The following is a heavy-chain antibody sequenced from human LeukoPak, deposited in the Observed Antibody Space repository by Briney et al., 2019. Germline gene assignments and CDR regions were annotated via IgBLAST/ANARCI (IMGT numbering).Heavy chain of an antibody. D-gene: IGHD6-13*01. CDR1: GYTFTGYY. CDR3: ARGLKYSSSWYGDY. V-gene: IGHV1-2*02. J-gene: IGHJ4*02. Sequence: ASVKVSCKASGYTFTGYYMHWVRQAPGQGLEWMGWINPNSGCTNYAQKFQGRVTMTRNTSISTAYMELSRLRSEDTAVYYCARGLKYSSSWYGDYWGQGTLVTVSS. CDR2: INPNSGCT.